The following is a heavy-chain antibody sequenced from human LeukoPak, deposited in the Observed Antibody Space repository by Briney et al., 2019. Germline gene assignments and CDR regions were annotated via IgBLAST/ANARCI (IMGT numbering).Heavy chain of an antibody. CDR2: IYIRRST. J-gene: IGHJ5*02. D-gene: IGHD1-1*01. Sequence: SETLSLACSFAGNSFSDYYWTWIRRPPGGRPELIGHIYIRRSTKYNPSLKNRVTISVDTSKNQVYLSLTSVTAADTAVYYCARAMRWTSGPVELGWFDRWGQGTLVTVSS. CDR1: GNSFSDYY. CDR3: ARAMRWTSGPVELGWFDR. V-gene: IGHV4-59*01.